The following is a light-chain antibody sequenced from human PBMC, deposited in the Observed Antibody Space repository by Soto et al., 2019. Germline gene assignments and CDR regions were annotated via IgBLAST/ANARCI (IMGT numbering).Light chain of an antibody. V-gene: IGKV2-24*01. CDR3: MQATQYRPYT. CDR2: KVS. CDR1: QSLVHSDGNTY. Sequence: DIVLTQTPLSSPVTLGQPASISCRSSQSLVHSDGNTYLSWFHQRPGQPPRLLIDKVSNRFSGVPDRFKSSGAGTDFTLKISRVEAEDVGIYFCMQATQYRPYTFGQGTKLEIK. J-gene: IGKJ2*01.